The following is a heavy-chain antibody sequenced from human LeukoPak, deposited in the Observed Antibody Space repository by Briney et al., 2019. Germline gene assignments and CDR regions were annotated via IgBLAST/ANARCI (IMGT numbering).Heavy chain of an antibody. CDR3: AREQVVVGRGYYGMDV. D-gene: IGHD2-2*01. CDR2: MYSGGST. CDR1: GFTVSSNY. V-gene: IGHV3-66*01. J-gene: IGHJ6*02. Sequence: GGSLRLSCAASGFTVSSNYMNWVRQAPGKGLEWVSVMYSGGSTFYGDSVRGRFTISRDNSMNTLYLQMNSLRVDDTAVYYCAREQVVVGRGYYGMDVWGQGTTVTVSS.